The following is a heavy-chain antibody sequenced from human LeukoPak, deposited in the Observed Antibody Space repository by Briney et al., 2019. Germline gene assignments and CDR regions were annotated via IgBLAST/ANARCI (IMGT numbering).Heavy chain of an antibody. CDR3: ARAKWTPLPDI. J-gene: IGHJ3*02. CDR1: GFTFSSYD. V-gene: IGHV3-33*01. CDR2: IRYDGSNK. Sequence: PGRSLRLSCAASGFTFSSYDMHWVRQAPGKGLEWVAIIRYDGSNKYYVDPVKGRFTISRDNSKNTLYLQMNSLRADDTAVYYCARAKWTPLPDIWGRGTMVTVSS. D-gene: IGHD1-26*01.